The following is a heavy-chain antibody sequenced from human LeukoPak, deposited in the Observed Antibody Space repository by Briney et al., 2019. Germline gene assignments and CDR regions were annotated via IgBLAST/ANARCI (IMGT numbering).Heavy chain of an antibody. D-gene: IGHD5-24*01. CDR1: GFNFSSYP. V-gene: IGHV3-23*01. CDR2: MSGSGGST. Sequence: GGALRLSCAASGFNFSSYPMSWVRQAPGKGLEWVSAMSGSGGSTYYADSVKGRFTISRDNSKNTLYLQMNSLRAEDTAVYYCAKGEKHFDDWGQGTLVTVSS. CDR3: AKGEKHFDD. J-gene: IGHJ4*02.